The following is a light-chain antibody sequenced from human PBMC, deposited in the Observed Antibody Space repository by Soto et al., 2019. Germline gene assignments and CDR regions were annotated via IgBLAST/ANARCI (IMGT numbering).Light chain of an antibody. CDR3: QQYGSSPFT. V-gene: IGKV3-20*01. CDR2: GAS. CDR1: QSVTSSY. J-gene: IGKJ3*01. Sequence: EIVLAQSPGTLSLSPGERATLSCRASQSVTSSYLAWYQQKPGQAPRLLISGASSRATGIPDRFSGSGSGTDFTLTISRLEPEDFAVYYCQQYGSSPFTFGPGTKVDIK.